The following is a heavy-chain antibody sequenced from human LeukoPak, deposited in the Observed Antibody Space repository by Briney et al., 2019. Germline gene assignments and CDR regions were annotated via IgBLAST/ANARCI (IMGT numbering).Heavy chain of an antibody. D-gene: IGHD3-10*01. CDR1: GFPLSSYE. V-gene: IGHV3-48*03. CDR3: ARFGDYYEKDV. Sequence: GGSLRLSCAASGFPLSSYEMNWVRQAPGKGVERVSYINRSGESMYADSVKGRFTISRDNAKNSLYLQMNSLRAEDTAVYYCARFGDYYEKDVWSQGTTVTVSS. J-gene: IGHJ6*02. CDR2: INRSGESM.